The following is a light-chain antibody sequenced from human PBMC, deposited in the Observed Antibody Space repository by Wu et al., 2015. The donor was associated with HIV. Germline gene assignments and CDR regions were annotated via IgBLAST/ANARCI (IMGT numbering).Light chain of an antibody. CDR2: AAS. CDR3: LQHNSYPLT. Sequence: AIRMTQSPSSLSASTGDRVTITCRASQGISSYLAWYQQKPGKAPKLLIYAASTLQSGVPSRFSGSGSGTDFTLTISCLQSEDFATYYCLQHNSYPLTFGGGTKVEIK. V-gene: IGKV1-8*01. J-gene: IGKJ4*01. CDR1: QGISSY.